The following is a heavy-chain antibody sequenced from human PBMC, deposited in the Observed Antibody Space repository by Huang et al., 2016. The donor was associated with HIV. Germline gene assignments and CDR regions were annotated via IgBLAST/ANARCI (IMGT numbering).Heavy chain of an antibody. CDR3: VRAREKGYDFWSGYRY. V-gene: IGHV3-74*02. CDR1: GFIFSDYW. D-gene: IGHD3-3*01. Sequence: VELAESGGGSVRPGQSLRLSCVGSGFIFSDYWMRWVRQIPGKVRMWVERMESDGSRTSYADSVKGRFTIYRDNSRNTVYVQMSSLRVDDTAVYYCVRAREKGYDFWSGYRYWGQGAQVTVSS. J-gene: IGHJ4*01. CDR2: MESDGSRT.